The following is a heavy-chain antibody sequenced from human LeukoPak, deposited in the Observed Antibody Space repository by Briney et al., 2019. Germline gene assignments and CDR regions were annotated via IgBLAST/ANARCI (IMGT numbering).Heavy chain of an antibody. CDR3: ARDKVPREMAANWFDP. CDR2: IKQDGSGK. CDR1: GFTFSSYW. Sequence: GGSLRLSCAASGFTFSSYWMSWVRQAPGKGLEWVANIKQDGSGKYYVDSVKGRFTISRDNAKNSLYLQMNSLRAEDTAVYYCARDKVPREMAANWFDPWGQGTLVTVSS. V-gene: IGHV3-7*01. D-gene: IGHD5-24*01. J-gene: IGHJ5*02.